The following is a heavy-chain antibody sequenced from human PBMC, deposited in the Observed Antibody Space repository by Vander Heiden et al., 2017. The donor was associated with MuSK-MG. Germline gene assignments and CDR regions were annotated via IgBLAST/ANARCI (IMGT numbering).Heavy chain of an antibody. J-gene: IGHJ4*02. Sequence: GFSLSNARMGVSWIRQPPGKALEWLAHIFSNDEKSYSTSLKSRLTISKDTSKSQVVLTMTNMDPVDTATYYCALTPGDKAMVGYWGQGSLVNVSS. CDR2: IFSNDEK. CDR1: GFSLSNARMG. V-gene: IGHV2-26*01. CDR3: ALTPGDKAMVGY. D-gene: IGHD5-18*01.